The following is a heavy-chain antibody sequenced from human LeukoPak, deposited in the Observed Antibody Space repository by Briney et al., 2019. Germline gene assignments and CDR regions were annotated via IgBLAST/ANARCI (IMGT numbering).Heavy chain of an antibody. J-gene: IGHJ4*02. V-gene: IGHV1-18*01. CDR2: ISAYNGNT. Sequence: ASVTVSCTASGYTFTSYGISWVRQAPGQGVEWMGWISAYNGNTKYAQKLQGRVTMTTDTSTSTAYMELRSLRSDDTAVYYCARDKGGYSSGWGQGTLVTVSS. CDR1: GYTFTSYG. D-gene: IGHD6-19*01. CDR3: ARDKGGYSSG.